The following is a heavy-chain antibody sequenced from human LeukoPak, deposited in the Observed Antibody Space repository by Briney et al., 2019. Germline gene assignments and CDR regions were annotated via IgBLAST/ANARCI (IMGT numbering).Heavy chain of an antibody. CDR3: ARGISYDSSGYYDDAFDI. J-gene: IGHJ3*02. CDR1: GYTFTGYY. CDR2: INPNSGGT. Sequence: ASVKVSCKASGYTFTGYYMHWVRQAPGQGLEWMGWINPNSGGTNYAQKFQGWVTMTRDTSISTAYMELSRLRSDDTAVYYCARGISYDSSGYYDDAFDIWGQGTMVTVSP. D-gene: IGHD3-22*01. V-gene: IGHV1-2*04.